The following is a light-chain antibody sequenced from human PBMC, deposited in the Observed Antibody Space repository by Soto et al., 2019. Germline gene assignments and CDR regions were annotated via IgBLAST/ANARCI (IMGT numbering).Light chain of an antibody. CDR2: AAS. J-gene: IGKJ1*01. Sequence: DIQMTQSPSSVSASVGDRVTMTCRASQGINSWLAWYQQKPGKAPKLMIYAASNLQSGVPSRFSGSGSGTDFTLTIISLQPDDFATYYCQQANSFPWTLGQGTKVEIK. CDR3: QQANSFPWT. V-gene: IGKV1-12*01. CDR1: QGINSW.